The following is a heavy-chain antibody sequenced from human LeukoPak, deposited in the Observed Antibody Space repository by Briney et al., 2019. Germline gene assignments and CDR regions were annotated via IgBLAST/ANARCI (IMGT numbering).Heavy chain of an antibody. CDR2: IRSKANSYAT. CDR1: GFTFSGSA. CDR3: AKALNSQKEVGAKGLPYYYYYMDV. D-gene: IGHD1-26*01. V-gene: IGHV3-73*01. Sequence: GGSLRLSCAASGFTFSGSAMHWVRQASGKGLEWVGRIRSKANSYATAYAASVKGRFTISRDDSKNTAYLQMNSLRAEDTAVYYCAKALNSQKEVGAKGLPYYYYYMDVWGKGTTVTVSS. J-gene: IGHJ6*03.